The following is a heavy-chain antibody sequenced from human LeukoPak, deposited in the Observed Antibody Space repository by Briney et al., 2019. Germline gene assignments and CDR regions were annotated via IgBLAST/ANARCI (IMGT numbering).Heavy chain of an antibody. J-gene: IGHJ4*02. V-gene: IGHV3-48*01. D-gene: IGHD1-1*01. Sequence: GGSPRLSCTASGFPFIEYSMNWVRQAPGKGLEWISYIGIDSGNTKYADSVRGRFTISADKAKNSLYLQMNSLRVEDTAVYYCARDHNYAFHNWGQGTLVSVAS. CDR3: ARDHNYAFHN. CDR2: IGIDSGNT. CDR1: GFPFIEYS.